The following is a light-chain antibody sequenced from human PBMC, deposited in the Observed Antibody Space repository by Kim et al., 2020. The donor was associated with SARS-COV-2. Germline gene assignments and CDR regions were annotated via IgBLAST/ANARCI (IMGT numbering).Light chain of an antibody. CDR2: DAS. CDR3: HHRSDWPLT. V-gene: IGKV3-11*01. CDR1: QSVTTY. J-gene: IGKJ4*01. Sequence: EIVLTQSPATLSLSPGERATLSCRASQSVTTYLAWYQQRPGQAPRLLIYDASNRASGIPARVSGSGYGTDFTLTISSLEPEDFAVYYCHHRSDWPLTFGGGTKVEIK.